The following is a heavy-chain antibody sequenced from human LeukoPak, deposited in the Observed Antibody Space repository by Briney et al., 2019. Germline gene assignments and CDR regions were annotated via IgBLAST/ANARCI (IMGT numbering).Heavy chain of an antibody. J-gene: IGHJ4*02. CDR3: ANQYYYGSGTMGY. CDR1: GFTFSSYG. CDR2: IRYDGSNK. D-gene: IGHD3-10*01. Sequence: GGSLRLSCAASGFTFSSYGMHWVRQAPGKGLEGGAFIRYDGSNKYYADSVKGRFTISRDNSKNTLYLQMNSLRAEDTAVYYSANQYYYGSGTMGYWGQGTLVTVSS. V-gene: IGHV3-30*02.